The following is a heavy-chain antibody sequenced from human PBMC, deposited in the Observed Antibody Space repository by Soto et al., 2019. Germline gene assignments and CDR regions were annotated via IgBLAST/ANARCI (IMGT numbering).Heavy chain of an antibody. Sequence: QVQLRESGPGLVRPSGTLSLTCAVYGDSINTSHWWSWVRQTPGKGLEWIGETYHSGTTNYNPSLKSPVTISMDKAKNLFSLKLNSVTAADTALYSCARQTNSSPARGPNWFDPWGQGALVTVSS. CDR2: TYHSGTT. CDR1: GDSINTSHW. V-gene: IGHV4-4*02. J-gene: IGHJ5*02. D-gene: IGHD6-19*01. CDR3: ARQTNSSPARGPNWFDP.